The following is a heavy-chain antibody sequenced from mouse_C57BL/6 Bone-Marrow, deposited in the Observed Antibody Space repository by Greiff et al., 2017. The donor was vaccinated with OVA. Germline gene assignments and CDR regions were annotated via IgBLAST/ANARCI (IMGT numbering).Heavy chain of an antibody. CDR1: GYTFTDSY. Sequence: VKLVESGAELVRPGASVKLSCKASGYTFTDSYISWVKQRPGQGLEWIARIYPGSGNIYYNEKFKGKATLTAEKSSSTAYMQLSSLTSDDSAVYFCARSERLRDYFDYWGQGTTLTVSS. D-gene: IGHD2-2*01. CDR3: ARSERLRDYFDY. CDR2: IYPGSGNI. J-gene: IGHJ2*01. V-gene: IGHV1-76*01.